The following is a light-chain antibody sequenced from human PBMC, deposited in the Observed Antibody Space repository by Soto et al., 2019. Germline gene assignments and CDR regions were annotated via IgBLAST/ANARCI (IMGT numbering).Light chain of an antibody. CDR2: DVS. V-gene: IGLV2-14*01. J-gene: IGLJ2*01. CDR3: SSYTCSSLVI. CDR1: SSDVGTYNY. Sequence: QSALTQPASMSGSPGQSITISCTGTSSDVGTYNYVSWYQQHSGKAPKVIIYDVSSRPSGVSNRFSGSKYGNTASLTISGLQAEDEADYYCSSYTCSSLVIFGGGTKVTVL.